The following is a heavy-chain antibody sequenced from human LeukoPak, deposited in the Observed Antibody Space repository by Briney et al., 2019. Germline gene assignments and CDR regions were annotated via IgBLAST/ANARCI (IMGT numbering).Heavy chain of an antibody. CDR1: GGSISSSSYY. CDR2: IYYSGST. J-gene: IGHJ5*02. D-gene: IGHD1-1*01. CDR3: ARVQMTPVRFDP. Sequence: SETLSLTCTVSGGSISSSSYYWGWIRQPPGKGLEWIGSIYYSGSTYYNPSLKSRVTISVDTSKNQFSLKLSSVTAADTAVYYCARVQMTPVRFDPWGQGTLVTVSS. V-gene: IGHV4-39*07.